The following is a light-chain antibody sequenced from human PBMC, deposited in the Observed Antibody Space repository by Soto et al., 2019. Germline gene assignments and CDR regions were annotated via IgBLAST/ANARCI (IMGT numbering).Light chain of an antibody. CDR2: GAS. CDR1: QSVSTN. Sequence: EIEMTQSPATLPVSPGERATLSCRASQSVSTNLAWYQQKPGQAPRLLIYGASTRAPGFPARFSGSGSGTKFTLTIASLQPDDFATYYCQQYETFSGTFGPGTKVEI. V-gene: IGKV3-15*01. CDR3: QQYETFSGT. J-gene: IGKJ1*01.